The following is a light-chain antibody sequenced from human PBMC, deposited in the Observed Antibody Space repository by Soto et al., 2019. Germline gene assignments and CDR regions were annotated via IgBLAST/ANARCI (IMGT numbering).Light chain of an antibody. CDR1: SSNIGSNY. Sequence: SVLTQPPSASETPGQRVTISCSGSSSNIGSNYVCWYQQLPGTAPKLLIYRNNQRPSGVPDRFSGSKSDTSASLAISGLRSEDEADYYCATWDDSLSGRVFGGGTQLTVL. CDR2: RNN. J-gene: IGLJ7*01. V-gene: IGLV1-47*01. CDR3: ATWDDSLSGRV.